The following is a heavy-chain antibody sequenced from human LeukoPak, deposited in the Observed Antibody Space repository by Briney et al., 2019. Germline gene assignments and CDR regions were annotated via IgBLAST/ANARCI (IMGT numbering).Heavy chain of an antibody. V-gene: IGHV3-23*01. Sequence: GGSLRLSCAASGFTFSSYSMTWVRQAPGKGLEWVSAISGRGGSTYYAASVKGRFTISRDNSKNTLYLQMNSLRAEDTAVYYCAKDRYYYDSSALQYYFDYWGQGTLVTVSS. CDR1: GFTFSSYS. CDR2: ISGRGGST. CDR3: AKDRYYYDSSALQYYFDY. D-gene: IGHD3-22*01. J-gene: IGHJ4*02.